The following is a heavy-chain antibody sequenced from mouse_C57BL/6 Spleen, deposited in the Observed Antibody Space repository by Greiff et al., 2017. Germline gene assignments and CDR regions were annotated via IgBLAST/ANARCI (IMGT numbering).Heavy chain of an antibody. D-gene: IGHD2-4*01. Sequence: VQLQQPGAELVMPGASVKLSCKASGYTFTSYWMHWVKQRPGQGLEWIGEIDPSDSYTNYNEKFKSKATLTVDKSSSTAYMQLSSLTSEDSAVYYCAHYDPDAWFAYWGQGTLVTVSA. CDR3: AHYDPDAWFAY. CDR2: IDPSDSYT. J-gene: IGHJ3*01. CDR1: GYTFTSYW. V-gene: IGHV1-69*01.